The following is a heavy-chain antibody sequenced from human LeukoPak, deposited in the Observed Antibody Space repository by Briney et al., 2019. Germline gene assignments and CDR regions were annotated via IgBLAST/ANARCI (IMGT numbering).Heavy chain of an antibody. CDR1: GYSFTSYW. CDR2: IYPGDSDT. J-gene: IGHJ5*02. CDR3: ARLPGIAAAVPEWFDP. V-gene: IGHV5-51*01. D-gene: IGHD6-13*01. Sequence: GGSLQISFKGSGYSFTSYWIGWVRQMPGKGLGGMGIIYPGDSDTRYSPSFQGQVTISADKSISTAYLQWSSLKASDTAMYYCARLPGIAAAVPEWFDPWGQGTLVTVSS.